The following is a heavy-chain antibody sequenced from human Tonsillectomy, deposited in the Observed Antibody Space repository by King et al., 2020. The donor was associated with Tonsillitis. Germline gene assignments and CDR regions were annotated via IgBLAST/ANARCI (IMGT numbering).Heavy chain of an antibody. CDR3: ARVATAGTPPYWYFDL. J-gene: IGHJ2*01. V-gene: IGHV3-74*01. CDR2: INSDGSSI. D-gene: IGHD6-13*01. Sequence: VQLVESGGGLVQPGGSLRLSCAASGFIFSSYWMHWVRQAPGKGLVWVSRINSDGSSIRYADSVKGRFTISKDNAKNTLYLHMNSLRAEDTAVYYCARVATAGTPPYWYFDLWGRGNLVTVSS. CDR1: GFIFSSYW.